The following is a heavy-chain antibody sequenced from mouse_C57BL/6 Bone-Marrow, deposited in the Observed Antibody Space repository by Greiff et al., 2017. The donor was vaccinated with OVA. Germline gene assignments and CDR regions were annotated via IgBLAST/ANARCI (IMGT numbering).Heavy chain of an antibody. V-gene: IGHV1-69*01. CDR2: IDPSDSYT. J-gene: IGHJ4*01. Sequence: QVQLQQPGAELVMPGASVKLSCKASGYTFTSYWMHWVKQRPGQGLEWIGEIDPSDSYTNYNQKFKGKSTLTVDKSSSTAYMQLSSLTSEDSAVYYCARFGGMITTLHYYAMDYWGQGTSVTVSS. CDR1: GYTFTSYW. D-gene: IGHD2-4*01. CDR3: ARFGGMITTLHYYAMDY.